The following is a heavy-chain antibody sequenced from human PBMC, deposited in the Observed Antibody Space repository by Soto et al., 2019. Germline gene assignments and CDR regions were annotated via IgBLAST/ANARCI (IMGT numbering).Heavy chain of an antibody. CDR2: INPNSGGT. V-gene: IGHV1-2*02. J-gene: IGHJ5*02. Sequence: QVQLVQSGAEVKKPGASVKVSCKASGYTFTGYYMHWVRQAPGQGLEWMGWINPNSGGTNYAQKVQGGGTMTRDTSINTAYLELSRPRSDDPAGDYCARGYSSSWYRFDPWGQGTLVTVSS. D-gene: IGHD6-13*01. CDR1: GYTFTGYY. CDR3: ARGYSSSWYRFDP.